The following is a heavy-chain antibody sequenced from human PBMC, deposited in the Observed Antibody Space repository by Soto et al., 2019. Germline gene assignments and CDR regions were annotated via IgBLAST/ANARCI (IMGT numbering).Heavy chain of an antibody. Sequence: SETLSLTCAVSGGSISSSNWWSWVRQPPGKGLEWIGEIYHSGSTNYNPSLKSRVTISVDKSKNQFSLKLSSVTAADTAVYYCARVSDSSGYYPFDYWGQGTLVTVSS. V-gene: IGHV4-4*02. J-gene: IGHJ4*02. CDR3: ARVSDSSGYYPFDY. CDR1: GGSISSSNW. D-gene: IGHD3-22*01. CDR2: IYHSGST.